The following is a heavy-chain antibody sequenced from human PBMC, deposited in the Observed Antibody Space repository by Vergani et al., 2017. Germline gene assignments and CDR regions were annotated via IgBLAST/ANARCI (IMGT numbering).Heavy chain of an antibody. Sequence: EVQLVESGGGLVQPGGSLRLSCAASGFTVSSYSMNWVRQAPGKGLEWVSYISSSSSTIYYADSVKGRFTISRDNSKTTLYLQMNSLRAEDTAVYYWARVEQLVYYWGQGTLVTVSS. CDR1: GFTVSSYS. CDR2: ISSSSSTI. D-gene: IGHD6-6*01. J-gene: IGHJ4*02. V-gene: IGHV3-48*01. CDR3: ARVEQLVYY.